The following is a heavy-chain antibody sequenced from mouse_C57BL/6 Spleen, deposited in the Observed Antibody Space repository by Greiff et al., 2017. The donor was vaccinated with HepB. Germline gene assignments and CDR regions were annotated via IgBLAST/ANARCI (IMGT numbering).Heavy chain of an antibody. Sequence: EVQLQESGPELVKPGASVKISCKASGYSFTDYNMNWVKQSNGKSLEWIGVINPNYGTTSYNQKFKGKATLTVDQSSSTAYMQLNSLTSEDSAVYYCARSGGAVYYDYDGFAYWGQGTLVTVSA. V-gene: IGHV1-39*01. CDR3: ARSGGAVYYDYDGFAY. D-gene: IGHD2-4*01. CDR2: INPNYGTT. J-gene: IGHJ3*01. CDR1: GYSFTDYN.